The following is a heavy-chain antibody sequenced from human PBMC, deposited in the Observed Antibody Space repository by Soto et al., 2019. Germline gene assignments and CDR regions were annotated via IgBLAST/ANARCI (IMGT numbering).Heavy chain of an antibody. CDR3: AHLEGVVRSGGYGMDV. CDR1: DGSFRDYY. Sequence: TSETLSLTCAVYDGSFRDYYWTWIRQPPEKGLEWIGSIYYSGSTYYNPSLKSRVSISIGTSKNQFSLRLSSVAAADTAVYYCAHLEGVVRSGGYGMDVWGQGTTVTVSS. V-gene: IGHV4-34*01. CDR2: IYYSGST. D-gene: IGHD3-10*01. J-gene: IGHJ6*02.